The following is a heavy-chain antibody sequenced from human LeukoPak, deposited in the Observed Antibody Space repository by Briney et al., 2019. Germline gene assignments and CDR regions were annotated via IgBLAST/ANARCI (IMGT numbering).Heavy chain of an antibody. V-gene: IGHV4-39*01. CDR2: IYYTGST. CDR1: GGSISSDTYY. D-gene: IGHD3-10*01. J-gene: IGHJ4*02. Sequence: SETLSLTCGVSGGSISSDTYYWDWIRQPPGKGLEWIGTIYYTGSTYCTPSLKSRVTISVDTSKNQFSLKVSSVTASDTAVYYCARRVGRSTYYFDYWGQGTLVTVSS. CDR3: ARRVGRSTYYFDY.